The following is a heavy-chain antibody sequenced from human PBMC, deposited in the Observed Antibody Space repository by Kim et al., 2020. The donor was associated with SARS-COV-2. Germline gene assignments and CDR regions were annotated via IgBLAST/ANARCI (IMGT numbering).Heavy chain of an antibody. J-gene: IGHJ4*02. CDR3: ARERGSRGD. V-gene: IGHV3-48*03. CDR2: ISSSGSVA. Sequence: GGSLRLSCAAAGFTFSGDEMNWVRQTPGKGLEWISYISSSGSVAYYADSVKGRFTISRDNAKNSLDLHMNSLRAEDTGVYYCARERGSRGDWGQGTLVTV. CDR1: GFTFSGDE. D-gene: IGHD6-13*01.